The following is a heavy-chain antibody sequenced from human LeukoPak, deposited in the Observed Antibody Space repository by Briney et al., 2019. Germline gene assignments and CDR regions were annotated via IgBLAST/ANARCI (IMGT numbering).Heavy chain of an antibody. CDR3: ARGSGWYVIDY. D-gene: IGHD6-19*01. J-gene: IGHJ4*02. V-gene: IGHV3-33*01. CDR1: GFTFSSSG. CDR2: NWYEGSNK. Sequence: PGRSLRLSCAASGFTFSSSGMHWVRQAPGTGLDWLAVNWYEGSNKYYADSVKGRFTNSRGNSKNTLYLQMNSLRAEDTAVYYCARGSGWYVIDYWGQGTLVTVSS.